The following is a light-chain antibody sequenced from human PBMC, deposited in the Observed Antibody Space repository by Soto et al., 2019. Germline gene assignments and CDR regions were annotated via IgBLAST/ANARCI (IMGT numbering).Light chain of an antibody. CDR3: SSFTSSTTLV. J-gene: IGLJ7*01. CDR1: SSDVGRYNY. Sequence: QAVVTQPASVSGSPGQSITISCTGTSSDVGRYNYVSWYQQYPGKAPKLMIYDVSDRPSGVSDRFSGSKSGNTASLTISGLQAEDEAEYYCSSFTSSTTLVFGGGTQLTVL. V-gene: IGLV2-14*01. CDR2: DVS.